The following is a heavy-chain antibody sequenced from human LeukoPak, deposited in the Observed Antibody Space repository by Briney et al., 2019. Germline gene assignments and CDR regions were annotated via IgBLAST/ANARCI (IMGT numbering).Heavy chain of an antibody. Sequence: PGGSLRLSCAASGFTFSSYEMNWVRQAPGKGLEWVSSISSSSGYTWYADSVKGRFTISRDNAKNSLFLEMDSLRAEDTAVYYCARRYCTGSGCHSFDYWGQGTLVTVSS. D-gene: IGHD2-8*02. V-gene: IGHV3-21*01. CDR3: ARRYCTGSGCHSFDY. CDR2: ISSSSGYT. CDR1: GFTFSSYE. J-gene: IGHJ4*02.